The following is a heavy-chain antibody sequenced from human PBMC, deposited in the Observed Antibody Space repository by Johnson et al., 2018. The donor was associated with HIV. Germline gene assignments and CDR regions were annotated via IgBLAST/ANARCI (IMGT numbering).Heavy chain of an antibody. CDR1: GFTFSSYG. V-gene: IGHV3-33*06. J-gene: IGHJ3*02. CDR3: AKGGADYSDSRGYSENDAFDI. D-gene: IGHD3-22*01. Sequence: QVQLVESGGGVVQPGRSLRLSCAASGFTFSSYGMHWVRQAPGKGLEWVAVIWYDGSNKYYADSVKGRLTISRANSKNTLYLQMNSLRAEDTAVYYCAKGGADYSDSRGYSENDAFDIWGQGTMVTVSS. CDR2: IWYDGSNK.